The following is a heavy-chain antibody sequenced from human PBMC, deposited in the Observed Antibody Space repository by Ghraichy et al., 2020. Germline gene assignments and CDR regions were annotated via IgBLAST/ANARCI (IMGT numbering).Heavy chain of an antibody. Sequence: LSLTCAASGFNFKNYAMSWVRQAPGKGLEWVSVISGSGDATYYADSVKGRFTISRDNSNNTLYLQMNGLRAEDTAVYYCARRSGSYYDFDYWGQGNLVTVSS. CDR3: ARRSGSYYDFDY. CDR1: GFNFKNYA. V-gene: IGHV3-23*01. CDR2: ISGSGDAT. D-gene: IGHD1-26*01. J-gene: IGHJ4*02.